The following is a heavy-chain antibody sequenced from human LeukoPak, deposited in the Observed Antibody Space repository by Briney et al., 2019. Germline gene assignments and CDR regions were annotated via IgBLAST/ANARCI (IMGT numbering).Heavy chain of an antibody. V-gene: IGHV3-30-3*01. CDR2: FSYDGSSK. D-gene: IGHD6-19*01. Sequence: GGSLRLSCAASGFTFSSYAMHWVRQAPGKGLEWVTLFSYDGSSKYYADSVRGRFTISRDNSKNTLYLQMNSLRADDSAVYYCARDDTNGCPFDYWGQGTLVTVSS. CDR3: ARDDTNGCPFDY. CDR1: GFTFSSYA. J-gene: IGHJ4*02.